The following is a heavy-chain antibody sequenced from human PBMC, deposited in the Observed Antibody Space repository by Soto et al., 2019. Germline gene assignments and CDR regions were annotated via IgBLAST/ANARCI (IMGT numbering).Heavy chain of an antibody. D-gene: IGHD5-12*01. Sequence: SETLSLTCTVSGTSISSTNYYWGWIRQPPGKGLEWITSIYYTGMTYYNPSLKSRVTISVDTSKNQFSLKLSSVTAADRAVYYCASVRRGGYDSLRYYYGMDVWGQGTTVTVSS. CDR2: IYYTGMT. CDR3: ASVRRGGYDSLRYYYGMDV. V-gene: IGHV4-39*01. CDR1: GTSISSTNYY. J-gene: IGHJ6*02.